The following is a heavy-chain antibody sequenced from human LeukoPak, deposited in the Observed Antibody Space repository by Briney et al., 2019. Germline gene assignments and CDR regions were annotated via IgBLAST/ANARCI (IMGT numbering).Heavy chain of an antibody. J-gene: IGHJ4*02. V-gene: IGHV3-30-3*01. CDR1: GFTFSSYA. D-gene: IGHD3-3*01. Sequence: GESLKISCKGSGFTFSSYAMHWVRQAPGKGLEWVAVISYDGSNKYYADSVKGRFTISRDNSKNTLYLQMNSLRAEDTAVYYCARDSRFLEWLFNYWGQGTLVTVSS. CDR2: ISYDGSNK. CDR3: ARDSRFLEWLFNY.